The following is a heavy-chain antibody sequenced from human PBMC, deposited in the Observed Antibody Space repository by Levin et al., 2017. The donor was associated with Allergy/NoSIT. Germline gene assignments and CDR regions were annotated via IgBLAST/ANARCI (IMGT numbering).Heavy chain of an antibody. Sequence: KSSETLSLTCTVSGGSISSYYWSWIRQPPGKGLEWIGYIYYSGSTNYNPSLKSRVTISVDTSKNQFSLKLSSVTAADTAVYYCARWDHGLGTWGQGTMVTVSS. D-gene: IGHD7-27*01. CDR3: ARWDHGLGT. CDR2: IYYSGST. V-gene: IGHV4-59*01. CDR1: GGSISSYY. J-gene: IGHJ3*01.